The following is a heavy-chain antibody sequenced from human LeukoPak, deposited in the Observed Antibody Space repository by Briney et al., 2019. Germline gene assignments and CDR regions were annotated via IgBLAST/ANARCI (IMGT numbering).Heavy chain of an antibody. J-gene: IGHJ2*01. CDR2: ISHSGNA. CDR1: GASFSDYY. D-gene: IGHD3-22*01. Sequence: PSETLSLTCAVYGASFSDYYWWSWIRQPPGKGLEWIGAISHSGNAKYAPSLKSRVTISLDTSKNQFSLKVNSLTAADTAVYYCARDLYYDGSGGDLWGRGTLVTVSS. CDR3: ARDLYYDGSGGDL. V-gene: IGHV4-34*01.